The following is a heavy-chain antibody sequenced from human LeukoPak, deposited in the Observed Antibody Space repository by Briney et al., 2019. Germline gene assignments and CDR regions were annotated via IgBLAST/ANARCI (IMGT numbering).Heavy chain of an antibody. CDR2: ISGSGDST. Sequence: PGGSLRLSCAASGFTFSTYAVNWVRQAPGKGLEWVSTISGSGDSTYYADSVKGRFTISRDNSKNTLYLQMNSLRAEDTAVYYCAKGLDYYYYGMDVWGQGTTVTVSS. CDR1: GFTFSTYA. J-gene: IGHJ6*02. CDR3: AKGLDYYYYGMDV. V-gene: IGHV3-23*01.